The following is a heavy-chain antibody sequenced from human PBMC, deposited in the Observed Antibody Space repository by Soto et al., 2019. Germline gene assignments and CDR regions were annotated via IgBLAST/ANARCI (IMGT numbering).Heavy chain of an antibody. J-gene: IGHJ4*02. CDR1: GFTLTRYS. Sequence: GGSLSLSCASSGFTLTRYSMNWVRQAPGTGLEWVSSISSTTNYIYYGDSMKGRFTISRDHAKNSLYLEMNSLSAEDTAVYYCARESEDLTASFDYLGQGTLVTVSS. CDR2: ISSTTNYI. V-gene: IGHV3-21*06. CDR3: ARESEDLTASFDY.